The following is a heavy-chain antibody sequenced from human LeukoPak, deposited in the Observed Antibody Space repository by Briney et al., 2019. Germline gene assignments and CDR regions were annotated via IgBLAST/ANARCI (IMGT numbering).Heavy chain of an antibody. CDR2: IWCDGSNK. Sequence: GGSLRLSCAASGFTFSSYAMSWVRQAPGKGLEWVAVIWCDGSNKYYADSVKGRFTISRDNSKNTLYLQMNSLRAEDTAVYYCARGEGVTTPPYYYYYGMDVWGQGTTVTVSS. CDR3: ARGEGVTTPPYYYYYGMDV. J-gene: IGHJ6*02. CDR1: GFTFSSYA. D-gene: IGHD4-11*01. V-gene: IGHV3-33*08.